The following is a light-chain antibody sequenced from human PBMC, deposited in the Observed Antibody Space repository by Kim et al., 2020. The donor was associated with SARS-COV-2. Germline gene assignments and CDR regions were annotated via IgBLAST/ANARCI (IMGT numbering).Light chain of an antibody. CDR3: SSHTTSSAYV. CDR2: GSS. Sequence: GTSSGWSDCTSCSWYQQHPRKPTERMFTGSSGRASGVYNRLAGSQSGNAASLTIAGLRADDEDDYYCSSHTTSSAYVFGSGTKVTVL. V-gene: IGLV2-14*04. J-gene: IGLJ1*01. CDR1: SSGWSDCTS.